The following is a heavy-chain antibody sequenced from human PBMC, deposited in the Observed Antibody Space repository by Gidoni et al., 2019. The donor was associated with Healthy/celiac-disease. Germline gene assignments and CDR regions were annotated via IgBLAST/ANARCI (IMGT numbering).Heavy chain of an antibody. V-gene: IGHV3-73*02. J-gene: IGHJ4*02. CDR2: IRSKANSYAT. Sequence: EVQPVESGGGLVQPGGSLKLSCAASGVTFSGSAMHWVRQASGKGLEWFGRIRSKANSYATAYAASVKGRFTISRDDSKNTAYLQMNSLKTEDTAVYYCTQKYCSSTSCYSAGGGQGTLVTVSS. CDR1: GVTFSGSA. CDR3: TQKYCSSTSCYSAG. D-gene: IGHD2-2*01.